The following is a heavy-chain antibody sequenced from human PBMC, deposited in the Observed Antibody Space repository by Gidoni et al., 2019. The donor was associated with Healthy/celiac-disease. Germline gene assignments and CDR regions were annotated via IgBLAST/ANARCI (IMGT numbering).Heavy chain of an antibody. V-gene: IGHV4-59*01. J-gene: IGHJ6*02. CDR1: GGSISSYY. D-gene: IGHD3-22*01. Sequence: QVQLQESGPGLVKPSETLSLTCTVSGGSISSYYWSWIRQPPGKGLEWIGYIYYSGSTNYNPSLKSRVTISVDTSKNQFSLKLSSVTAADTAVYYCAKTTYYYDSSGYYYVGGMDVWGQGTTVTVSS. CDR2: IYYSGST. CDR3: AKTTYYYDSSGYYYVGGMDV.